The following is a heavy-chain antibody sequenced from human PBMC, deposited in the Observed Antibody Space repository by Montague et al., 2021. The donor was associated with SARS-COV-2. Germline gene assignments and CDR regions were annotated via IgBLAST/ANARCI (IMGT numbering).Heavy chain of an antibody. D-gene: IGHD2-21*01. CDR3: ARQDAWAYCGDECYRGWFDP. J-gene: IGHJ5*02. CDR2: IFYNGST. CDR1: GGSISNYY. V-gene: IGHV4-59*01. Sequence: SETLSLTCTVSGGSISNYYWSWIRQPPGKGLEWIGFIFYNGSTKYNPSLKRRVSISLDTSKNQFSLKLSSVTAADTAVYYCARQDAWAYCGDECYRGWFDPWGQGTLVTVSS.